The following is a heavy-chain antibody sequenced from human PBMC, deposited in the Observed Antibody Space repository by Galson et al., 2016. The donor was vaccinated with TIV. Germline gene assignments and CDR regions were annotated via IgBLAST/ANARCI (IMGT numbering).Heavy chain of an antibody. CDR3: ARPSRGDYDFWTKDHYGLDV. CDR2: ISGSGGSA. V-gene: IGHV3-48*03. CDR1: GFTFGVYV. Sequence: SLRLSCAASGFTFGVYVMTWVRQAPGKGLEWMSNISGSGGSASYADSVKGRFTISRDNAKNSLYLQMNSLRAEDTAVYYCARPSRGDYDFWTKDHYGLDVWGQGTTVTVS. D-gene: IGHD3-3*01. J-gene: IGHJ6*02.